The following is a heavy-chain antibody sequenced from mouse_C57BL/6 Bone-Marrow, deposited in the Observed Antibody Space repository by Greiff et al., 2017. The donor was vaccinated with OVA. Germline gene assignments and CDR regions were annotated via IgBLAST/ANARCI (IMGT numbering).Heavy chain of an antibody. CDR3: ARLYDGYFPFAY. V-gene: IGHV5-15*01. CDR2: ISNLAYSI. D-gene: IGHD2-3*01. J-gene: IGHJ3*01. CDR1: GFTFSDYG. Sequence: EVQGVESGGGLVQPGGSLKLSCAASGFTFSDYGMAWVRQAPRKGPEWVAFISNLAYSIYYADTVTGRFTISRENAKNTLYLEMSSLRSEDTAMYYCARLYDGYFPFAYWGQGTLVTVSA.